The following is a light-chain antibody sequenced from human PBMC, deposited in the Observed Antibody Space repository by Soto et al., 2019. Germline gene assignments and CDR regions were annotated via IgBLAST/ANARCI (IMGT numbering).Light chain of an antibody. CDR1: QSISSN. J-gene: IGKJ4*01. Sequence: EIVMTQSPATLYVSPGERATLSCRASQSISSNLAWYQQKPGQAPRLLMFRTSSRATGFPARFSGSGSGTEFNLTISSLQSEDFGVYDCQQYNNWPRATFGGGTKVEIK. CDR3: QQYNNWPRAT. CDR2: RTS. V-gene: IGKV3-15*01.